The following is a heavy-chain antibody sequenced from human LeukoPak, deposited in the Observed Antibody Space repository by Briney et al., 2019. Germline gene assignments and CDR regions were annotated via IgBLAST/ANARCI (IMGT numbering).Heavy chain of an antibody. CDR1: GYSISSGYY. D-gene: IGHD2-21*01. CDR2: IYHSGST. J-gene: IGHJ6*04. V-gene: IGHV4-38-2*01. CDR3: AGKEGDYYYYGMDV. Sequence: SETLSLTCAVSGYSISSGYYWGWIRQPPGKGLEWIGSIYHSGSTYYNPSLKSRVTISVDTSKNQFSLTLSSVTAADTDVYYCAGKEGDYYYYGMDVWGKGTTVTVSS.